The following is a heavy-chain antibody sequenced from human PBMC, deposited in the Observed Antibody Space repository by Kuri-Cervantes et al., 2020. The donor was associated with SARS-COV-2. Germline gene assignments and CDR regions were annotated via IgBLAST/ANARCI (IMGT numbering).Heavy chain of an antibody. J-gene: IGHJ5*02. V-gene: IGHV1-8*03. D-gene: IGHD2-2*01. CDR1: GYTFISYD. CDR2: MNPNSGNT. Sequence: ASVKVSCKASGYTFISYDINWVRQATGQGLEWMGWMNPNSGNTGYAQKFQGRVTITRNTSISTAYMELSSLRSEDTAVYYCARDSIPTLGYCSSTSCYVPYNWFDPWGQGTLVTVSS. CDR3: ARDSIPTLGYCSSTSCYVPYNWFDP.